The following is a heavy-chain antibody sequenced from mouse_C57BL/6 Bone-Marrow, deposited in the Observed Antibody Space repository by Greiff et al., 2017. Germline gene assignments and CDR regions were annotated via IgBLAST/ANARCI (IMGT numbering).Heavy chain of an antibody. CDR1: GFTFSSYG. Sequence: EVQGVESGGDLVKPGGSLKLSCAASGFTFSSYGMSWVRQTPDKRLEWVATISSGGSYTYYPDSVQGRFTISRDNAKNTLYRQMSSLKSEDTAMYYVARLDGRYFGVWGTGTTVTVSS. CDR2: ISSGGSYT. J-gene: IGHJ1*03. V-gene: IGHV5-6*01. D-gene: IGHD2-3*01. CDR3: ARLDGRYFGV.